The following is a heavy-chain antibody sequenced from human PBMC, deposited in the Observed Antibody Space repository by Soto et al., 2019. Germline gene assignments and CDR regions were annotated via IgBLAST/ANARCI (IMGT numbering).Heavy chain of an antibody. D-gene: IGHD1-26*01. V-gene: IGHV3-30*18. CDR1: GFSFSSYG. J-gene: IGHJ5*02. CDR2: ISYDGSNK. CDR3: AKDLIVGAST. Sequence: QVQLVESGGGVVQPGRSLRLSCAASGFSFSSYGMHWVRQAPGKGLEWVAVISYDGSNKYYTDSVKGRFTISRDNSKNTLYLQMNSLRAEDTAVYYCAKDLIVGASTWGQGTLVTVSS.